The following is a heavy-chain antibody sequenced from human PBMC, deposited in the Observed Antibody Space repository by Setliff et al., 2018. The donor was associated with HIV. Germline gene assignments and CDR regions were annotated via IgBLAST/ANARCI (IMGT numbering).Heavy chain of an antibody. Sequence: SVKVSCKASGGXFSSYAISWVRQAPGQGLDWMGGIIPVFGTTNYAQKFQGRVTITADESTSTAYMELSSLRSEDTAVYYCARGGVYYYDSSGWSMDYWGQGTLVTVSS. CDR1: GGXFSSYA. J-gene: IGHJ4*02. D-gene: IGHD3-22*01. CDR3: ARGGVYYYDSSGWSMDY. V-gene: IGHV1-69*13. CDR2: IIPVFGTT.